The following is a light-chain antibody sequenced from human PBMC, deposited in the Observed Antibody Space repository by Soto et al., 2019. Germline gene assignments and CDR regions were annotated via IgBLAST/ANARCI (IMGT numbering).Light chain of an antibody. Sequence: DIVMTQSPDSLAVSLGERANINCKSSQSVLYSSNNKNYLAWYQQKPGQPPKLLIYWASTRESGVPDRFSGSGSGTDFTLTISSLQAEDVAVYYCQQYYSTPHTCGQGTKLEIK. V-gene: IGKV4-1*01. CDR3: QQYYSTPHT. J-gene: IGKJ2*01. CDR1: QSVLYSSNNKNY. CDR2: WAS.